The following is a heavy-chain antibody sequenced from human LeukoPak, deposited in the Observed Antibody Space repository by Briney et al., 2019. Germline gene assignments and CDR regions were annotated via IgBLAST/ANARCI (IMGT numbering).Heavy chain of an antibody. CDR2: ISGSGGST. J-gene: IGHJ4*02. CDR1: GFAFSSYA. Sequence: GGSLRLSCAASGFAFSSYAMSWVRQAPGKRLEWVSAISGSGGSTYYADSVKGRFTISRDNSKNTLYLQMNSLSAEDTAVYYCARDSVVVEVASTRGPGYWGQGTLVTVSS. CDR3: ARDSVVVEVASTRGPGY. V-gene: IGHV3-23*01. D-gene: IGHD2-15*01.